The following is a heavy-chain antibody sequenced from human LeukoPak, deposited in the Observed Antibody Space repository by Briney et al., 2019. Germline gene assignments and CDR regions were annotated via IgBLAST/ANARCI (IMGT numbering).Heavy chain of an antibody. CDR2: ISSNGGST. Sequence: GGSLRLSCAASGFTFSSYTMHWVRQAPGKGLEYVSAISSNGGSTYYANSVKGRFTISRDNSKNTLYLQMGSLRADDMALYYCARAEFRAFDIWGQGTMVTVSS. D-gene: IGHD3-10*01. J-gene: IGHJ3*02. V-gene: IGHV3-64*01. CDR3: ARAEFRAFDI. CDR1: GFTFSSYT.